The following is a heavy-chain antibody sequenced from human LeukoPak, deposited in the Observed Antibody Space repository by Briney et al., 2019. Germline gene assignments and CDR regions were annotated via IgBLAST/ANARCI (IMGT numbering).Heavy chain of an antibody. CDR3: ARDPGRNWGSLYFDY. CDR1: GGTFSTFG. D-gene: IGHD7-27*01. Sequence: ASVKVSCKASGGTFSTFGISWVRQAPGQGLEWMGWISAYNGNTNYAQKLQGRVTMTTDTSTSTAYMELRSLRSDDTAVYYCARDPGRNWGSLYFDYWGQGTLVTVSS. J-gene: IGHJ4*02. V-gene: IGHV1-18*01. CDR2: ISAYNGNT.